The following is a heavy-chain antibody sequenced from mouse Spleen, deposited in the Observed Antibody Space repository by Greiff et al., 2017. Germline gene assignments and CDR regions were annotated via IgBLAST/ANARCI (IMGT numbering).Heavy chain of an antibody. V-gene: IGHV3-6*01. CDR3: ARENYRYDYAMDY. J-gene: IGHJ4*01. Sequence: EVQLVESGPGLVKPSQSLSLTCSVTGYSITSGYYWNWIRQFPGNKLEWMGYISYDGSNNYNPSLKNRISITRDTSKNQFFLKLNSVTTEDTATYYCARENYRYDYAMDYWGQGTSVTVSS. CDR2: ISYDGSN. D-gene: IGHD2-14*01. CDR1: GYSITSGYY.